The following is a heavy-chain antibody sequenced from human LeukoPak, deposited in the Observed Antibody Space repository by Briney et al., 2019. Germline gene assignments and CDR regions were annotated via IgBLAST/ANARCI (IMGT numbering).Heavy chain of an antibody. Sequence: GGSLRLSCAASGLTFSSHWMHWVRQAPGKGLVWVSRITNDGSSTTYADSVKGRFTISRDNSKNTLYVQMNSLRAEDTAVYCCAKGHYYGSGSLDYWGQGTLVTVSS. CDR2: ITNDGSST. CDR3: AKGHYYGSGSLDY. J-gene: IGHJ4*02. D-gene: IGHD3-10*01. CDR1: GLTFSSHW. V-gene: IGHV3-74*01.